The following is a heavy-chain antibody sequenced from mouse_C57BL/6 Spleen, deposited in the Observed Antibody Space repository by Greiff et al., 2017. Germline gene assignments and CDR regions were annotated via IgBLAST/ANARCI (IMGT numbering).Heavy chain of an antibody. D-gene: IGHD1-1*01. CDR1: GYTFTSYW. CDR2: IHPNSGST. CDR3: ARDGSRSFDY. J-gene: IGHJ2*01. V-gene: IGHV1-64*01. Sequence: VKLQQPGAELVKPGASVKLSCKASGYTFTSYWMHWVKQRPGQGLEWIGMIHPNSGSTNYNEKFKSKATLTLDKSSSTAYMQLSSLTSEDSAVYYCARDGSRSFDYWGQGTTLTVSS.